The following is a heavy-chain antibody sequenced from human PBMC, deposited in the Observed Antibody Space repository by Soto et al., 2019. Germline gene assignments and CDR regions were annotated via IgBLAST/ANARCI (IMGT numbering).Heavy chain of an antibody. Sequence: SETLSLTCTVSGGSISSGGYYWSWIRQHPGKGLEWIGYIHYSGSTYYNPSLKSRVTISVDTSKNQFSLKLSSVTAADTAVYYCARDSGYSSSWYAWSFDYWGQGTLVTVSS. V-gene: IGHV4-31*03. CDR3: ARDSGYSSSWYAWSFDY. CDR2: IHYSGST. CDR1: GGSISSGGYY. J-gene: IGHJ4*02. D-gene: IGHD6-13*01.